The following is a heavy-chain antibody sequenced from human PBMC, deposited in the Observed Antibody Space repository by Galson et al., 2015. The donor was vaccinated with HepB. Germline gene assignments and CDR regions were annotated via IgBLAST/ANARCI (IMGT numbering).Heavy chain of an antibody. V-gene: IGHV1-3*01. D-gene: IGHD2-15*01. CDR1: GYSFITYT. Sequence: SVKVSCKASGYSFITYTIHWVRQAPGHSLDSMGWINAADGKTKYSQKFQGRVTVTRDTSAGTVHMELSSLRSEDTAVYFCARSPPQHCSGGTCYSGDYALDVWGQGTTVFVS. J-gene: IGHJ6*02. CDR3: ARSPPQHCSGGTCYSGDYALDV. CDR2: INAADGKT.